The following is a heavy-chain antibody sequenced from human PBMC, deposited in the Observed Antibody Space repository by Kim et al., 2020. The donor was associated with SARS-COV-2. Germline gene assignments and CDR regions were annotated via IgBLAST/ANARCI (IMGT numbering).Heavy chain of an antibody. J-gene: IGHJ4*02. Sequence: GGSLRLSCAASGFTFDDYAMHWVRQAPGKGLEWVSGISWNSGSIGYADSVKGRFTISRDNAKNSLYLQMNSLRAEDTALYYCAKAYCSSTSCYEFDYWGQGTLVTVSS. CDR1: GFTFDDYA. CDR3: AKAYCSSTSCYEFDY. D-gene: IGHD2-2*01. CDR2: ISWNSGSI. V-gene: IGHV3-9*01.